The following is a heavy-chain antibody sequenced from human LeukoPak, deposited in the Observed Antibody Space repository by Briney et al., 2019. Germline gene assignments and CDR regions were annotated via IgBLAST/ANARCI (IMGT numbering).Heavy chain of an antibody. J-gene: IGHJ4*02. Sequence: GGSLRLSCAASGFSVSSSYINWVRQAPGKGLEWVSVIYSDGSTKCADSGKARFTICRDNSKNTVYLQMRSLRVEDTAVYYCARGTLDNWGQGTLVTVSS. V-gene: IGHV3-53*01. CDR2: IYSDGST. D-gene: IGHD3/OR15-3a*01. CDR3: ARGTLDN. CDR1: GFSVSSSY.